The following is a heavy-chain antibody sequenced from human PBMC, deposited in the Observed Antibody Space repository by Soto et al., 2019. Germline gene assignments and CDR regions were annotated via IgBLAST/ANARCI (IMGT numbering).Heavy chain of an antibody. CDR3: ARAQEGDYGDPTYYYMYV. CDR2: IKQDGSEK. Sequence: EVQLVESGGGLVQPGGSLRLSCAASGFTFSSYWMSWVRQAPGKGLEWVANIKQDGSEKYYVDSVKGRFTISRDNAKNSLYLQMNSLRAEDTAVYYCARAQEGDYGDPTYYYMYVWGKGTTVTVSS. CDR1: GFTFSSYW. D-gene: IGHD4-17*01. J-gene: IGHJ6*03. V-gene: IGHV3-7*01.